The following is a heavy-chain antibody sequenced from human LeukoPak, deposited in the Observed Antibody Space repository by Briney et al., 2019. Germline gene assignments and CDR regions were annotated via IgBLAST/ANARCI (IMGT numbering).Heavy chain of an antibody. J-gene: IGHJ6*02. CDR1: GYTLTELS. CDR3: ARLHPGIGYHYGVDV. V-gene: IGHV1-24*01. CDR2: LDPKDGET. D-gene: IGHD3-10*01. Sequence: ASVKVSCKVSGYTLTELSMHWVRQAPGKGLEWMGGLDPKDGETIYAQKFQGRVTITRDTSASTAYMELSSLRSEDTAVYYCARLHPGIGYHYGVDVWGQGTTVTVSS.